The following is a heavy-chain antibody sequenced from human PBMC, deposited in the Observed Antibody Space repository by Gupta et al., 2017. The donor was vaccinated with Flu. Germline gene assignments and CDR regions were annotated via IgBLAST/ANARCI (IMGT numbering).Heavy chain of an antibody. CDR2: ISSSGIT. J-gene: IGHJ4*02. CDR1: VLTLSSYD. Sequence: EVQLVESGGGLVQPGGSLRLSCVASVLTLSSYDMSWVRQAPGRGLEWVSFISSSGITYYGDPVRGRFTISRDNAKNSLYLQMSGLRDEDTAVYYCAIGHWAKWGQGTLVTVSS. V-gene: IGHV3-48*03. CDR3: AIGHWAK. D-gene: IGHD3-16*01.